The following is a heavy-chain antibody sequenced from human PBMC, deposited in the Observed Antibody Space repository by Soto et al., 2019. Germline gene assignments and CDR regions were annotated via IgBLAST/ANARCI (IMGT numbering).Heavy chain of an antibody. J-gene: IGHJ4*02. V-gene: IGHV4-31*03. CDR3: ARDRRYYDSSGYSSFDY. D-gene: IGHD3-22*01. CDR2: IYYSGST. Sequence: SETLSLTCTVSGGSISSGGYYWSWIRQHPGQGLEWIGYIYYSGSTYYNPSLKSRVTISVDTSKNQFSLKLSSVTAADTAVYYCARDRRYYDSSGYSSFDYWGQGTLVTVSS. CDR1: GGSISSGGYY.